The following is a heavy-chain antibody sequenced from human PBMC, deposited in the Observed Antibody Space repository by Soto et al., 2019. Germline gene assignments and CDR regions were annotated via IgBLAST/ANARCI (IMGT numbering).Heavy chain of an antibody. Sequence: QVQLVESGGGVVQPGRSLRLSCAASGFTFSSYAMHWVRQAPGKGLEWVAVISYDGSNKYYADSVKGRLTISRDNSKNTLYLQMNSLRAEDTAVYYCARDPLPSRRYYYYGMDVWGQGTTVTVSS. CDR3: ARDPLPSRRYYYYGMDV. D-gene: IGHD3-10*01. CDR2: ISYDGSNK. J-gene: IGHJ6*02. CDR1: GFTFSSYA. V-gene: IGHV3-30-3*01.